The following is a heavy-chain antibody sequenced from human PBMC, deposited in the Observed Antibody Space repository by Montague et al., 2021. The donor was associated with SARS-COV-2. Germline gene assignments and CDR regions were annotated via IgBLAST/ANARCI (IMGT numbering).Heavy chain of an antibody. J-gene: IGHJ2*01. D-gene: IGHD2-15*01. Sequence: SETLSLTCTVSGGSLISSSYYWGWIRQPPGKGLEWIGTLYYSGTTFYNSSLRSRVAMSVDKSKNQFSLRLSSVTAADTAVFYCASVDAVDWYFDLWGRGTLVTVSS. CDR2: LYYSGTT. CDR3: ASVDAVDWYFDL. V-gene: IGHV4-39*01. CDR1: GGSLISSSYY.